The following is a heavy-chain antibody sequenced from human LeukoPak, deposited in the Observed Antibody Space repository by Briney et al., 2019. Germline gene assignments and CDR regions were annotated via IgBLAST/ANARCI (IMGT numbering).Heavy chain of an antibody. V-gene: IGHV3-53*01. J-gene: IGHJ6*02. CDR2: IYSGGST. Sequence: GGSLRLSCAASGFTVSSNYMSWVRQAPGKGLEWVSVIYSGGSTYYADSVKGRFTISRDNSKNTLYLQMNSLRAEDTAVYYCARDLYHSGGWYPYYYYYGMDVWGQGTTVTVSS. CDR3: ARDLYHSGGWYPYYYYYGMDV. D-gene: IGHD6-19*01. CDR1: GFTVSSNY.